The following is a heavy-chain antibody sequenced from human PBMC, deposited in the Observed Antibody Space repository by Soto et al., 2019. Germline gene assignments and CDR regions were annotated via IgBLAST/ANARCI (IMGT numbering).Heavy chain of an antibody. Sequence: ASVKVSCKASGYTFTSYGISWVRQAPGQGLEWMGWISAYNGNTNYAQKLQGRVTMTTDTSTSTAYMELRSLRSDDTAVYYCARDEVYGGDSYYYYGIDVRAQRTTVTGSS. CDR1: GYTFTSYG. CDR3: ARDEVYGGDSYYYYGIDV. V-gene: IGHV1-18*01. D-gene: IGHD2-21*02. CDR2: ISAYNGNT. J-gene: IGHJ6*02.